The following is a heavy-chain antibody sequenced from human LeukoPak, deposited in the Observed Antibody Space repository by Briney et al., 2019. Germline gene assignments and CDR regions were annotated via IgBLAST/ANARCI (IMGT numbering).Heavy chain of an antibody. V-gene: IGHV3-23*01. CDR1: GFTFSSYA. J-gene: IGHJ4*02. Sequence: PGGSLRLSCAASGFTFSSYAMSLVRQAPGKSLEWVAGIGGSGSRTYYADSVKGRFTISRDNSKNTLYLQMNSLRAEDTAIYYCAKKYGVTVYGSGLNYFDYWGQGTLVTVSS. D-gene: IGHD6-19*01. CDR2: IGGSGSRT. CDR3: AKKYGVTVYGSGLNYFDY.